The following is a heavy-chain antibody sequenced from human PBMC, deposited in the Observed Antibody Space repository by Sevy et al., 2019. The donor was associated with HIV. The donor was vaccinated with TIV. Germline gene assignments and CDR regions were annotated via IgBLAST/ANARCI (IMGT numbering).Heavy chain of an antibody. CDR2: ISGSSSYI. D-gene: IGHD2-21*02. CDR1: GFTFNIYS. CDR3: ARGRGDPRADCFDY. V-gene: IGHV3-21*01. J-gene: IGHJ4*02. Sequence: GGPLRLSCAASGFTFNIYSMNWVRQAPGKGLEWVSSISGSSSYIFYADSVKGRFTISRDKAKNSLYLQMNSLRAEDTAVYYCARGRGDPRADCFDYWGQGTLVTVSS.